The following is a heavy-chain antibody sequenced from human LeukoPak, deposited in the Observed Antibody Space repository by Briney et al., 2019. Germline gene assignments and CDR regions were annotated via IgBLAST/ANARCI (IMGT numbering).Heavy chain of an antibody. CDR3: ARDGGPAAWVEDYYYMDV. CDR1: GFSFSSYE. J-gene: IGHJ6*03. CDR2: ITSGGGSI. V-gene: IGHV3-48*03. Sequence: GGSLRLSCAASGFSFSSYEMNWVRQAPGKGLEWLSYITSGGGSIYYADSVKGRFTISRDNAKNSLYLQMNSLRVEDTAVYYCARDGGPAAWVEDYYYMDVWGKGTTVSVSS. D-gene: IGHD3-16*01.